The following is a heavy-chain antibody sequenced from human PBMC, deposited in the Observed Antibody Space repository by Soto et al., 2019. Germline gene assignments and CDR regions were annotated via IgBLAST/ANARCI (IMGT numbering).Heavy chain of an antibody. CDR3: ASAPRITGTKMFDY. D-gene: IGHD1-7*01. CDR1: GGSFSGDY. Sequence: SESLSLTCAVYGGSFSGDYWSWIRQPPGKGLMWIGEINHSGGTNYNPSLKSRVTISVDTSKNQFSLKLSSVTAADTAVYYCASAPRITGTKMFDYWGQGTLVTVSS. CDR2: INHSGGT. J-gene: IGHJ4*02. V-gene: IGHV4-34*01.